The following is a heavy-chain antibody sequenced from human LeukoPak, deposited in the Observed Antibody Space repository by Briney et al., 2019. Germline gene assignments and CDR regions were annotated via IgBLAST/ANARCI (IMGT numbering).Heavy chain of an antibody. D-gene: IGHD2-8*01. CDR3: ARDYCTNGVCYPWTD. Sequence: ASVKVSCKASGYTFSGFYIHWVRQAPGQGLEWMGWIDPNSGGTGYSQKFQGRVTMTRDTSTSTVYMELSSLRSEDTAVYYCARDYCTNGVCYPWTDWGQGTLVTVSS. V-gene: IGHV1-2*02. CDR2: IDPNSGGT. CDR1: GYTFSGFY. J-gene: IGHJ4*02.